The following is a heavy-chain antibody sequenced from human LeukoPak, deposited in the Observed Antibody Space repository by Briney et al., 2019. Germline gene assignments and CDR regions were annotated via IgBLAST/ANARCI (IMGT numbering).Heavy chain of an antibody. CDR1: GGSISSYY. J-gene: IGHJ3*02. CDR2: IYYSGST. V-gene: IGHV4-59*08. CDR3: ARQDPTGDAFDI. Sequence: PSETLSLTCTVSGGSISSYYWSWIRQPPGKGLEWIGYIYYSGSTSYNPSLKSRVTISVDTSKNQFSLKLSSVTAADTAVYYCARQDPTGDAFDIWGQGTMVTVSS.